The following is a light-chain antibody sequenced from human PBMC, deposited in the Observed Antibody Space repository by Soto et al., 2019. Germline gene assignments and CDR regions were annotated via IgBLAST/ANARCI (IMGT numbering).Light chain of an antibody. V-gene: IGLV2-14*01. CDR1: SSDVGGYNY. Sequence: QSALTQPDSVSGSPGQSITISCTGTSSDVGGYNYVSWYQQHPGKAPKLMIYEVSYRPSGVSNRFSGSKSGNTASLTISGLQADDEADYYCSSYTISSTLNYVLGNGTKVTVL. CDR2: EVS. CDR3: SSYTISSTLNYV. J-gene: IGLJ1*01.